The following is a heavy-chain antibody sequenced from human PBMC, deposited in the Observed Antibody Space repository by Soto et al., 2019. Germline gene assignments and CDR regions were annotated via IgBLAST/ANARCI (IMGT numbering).Heavy chain of an antibody. CDR2: INHSGSP. V-gene: IGHV4-34*01. CDR3: ARGSDYFGSRNWFDP. J-gene: IGHJ5*02. D-gene: IGHD4-17*01. Sequence: QVQLQQWGAGLLKPSETLSLACAVNGGSFKNFYWSWIRQPPGKGLEWNGEINHSGSPNYNPSFKSRVTISGDTSKNQVSLRLSSVTAEDTAVYYCARGSDYFGSRNWFDPWGQGTLVTVSS. CDR1: GGSFKNFY.